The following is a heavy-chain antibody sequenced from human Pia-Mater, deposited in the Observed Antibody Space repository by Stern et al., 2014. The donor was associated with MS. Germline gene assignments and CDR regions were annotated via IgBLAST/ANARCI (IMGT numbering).Heavy chain of an antibody. J-gene: IGHJ4*02. CDR2: LIPFFGAT. D-gene: IGHD1-26*01. CDR3: ALRRSYYVY. CDR1: GDTFSSYA. V-gene: IGHV1-69*01. Sequence: QVQLMQSGAEVKKPGSSVKVSCKDSGDTFSSYALSWVRQAPGQGLEWMGGLIPFFGATRYAQKFQGRVTITPEESTGTAFLELSSLTSEDTAVYYCALRRSYYVYWGQGTLVTVSS.